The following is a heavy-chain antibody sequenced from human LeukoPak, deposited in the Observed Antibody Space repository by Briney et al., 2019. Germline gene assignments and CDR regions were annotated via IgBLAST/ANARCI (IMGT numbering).Heavy chain of an antibody. Sequence: PSETLSLTCTVSGGSISSGGYYWSWIRQHPGKGLEWIGYIYYSGSTYYNPSLKSRVTISVDMSKNQFSLKLSSVTTADTAVYYCARDVYGDYDNNWFDPWGQGTLVTVSS. CDR3: ARDVYGDYDNNWFDP. CDR1: GGSISSGGYY. D-gene: IGHD4-17*01. CDR2: IYYSGST. J-gene: IGHJ5*02. V-gene: IGHV4-31*03.